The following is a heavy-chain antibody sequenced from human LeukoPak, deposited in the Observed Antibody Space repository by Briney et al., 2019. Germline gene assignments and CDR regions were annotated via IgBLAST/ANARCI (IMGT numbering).Heavy chain of an antibody. D-gene: IGHD1-26*01. CDR3: ANIGSTTRREFDY. CDR1: GYTFTGYY. Sequence: ASVKVSCKASGYTFTGYYTHWVRQAPGQGLEWMGWINPNSGGTNYAQKFQGRVTMTRDTSISTAYMELSRLRSDDTAVYYCANIGSTTRREFDYWGQGTLVTVSS. V-gene: IGHV1-2*02. CDR2: INPNSGGT. J-gene: IGHJ4*02.